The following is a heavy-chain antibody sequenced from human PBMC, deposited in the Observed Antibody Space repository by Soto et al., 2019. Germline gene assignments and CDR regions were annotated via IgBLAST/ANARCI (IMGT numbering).Heavy chain of an antibody. CDR1: GFTFVDYG. J-gene: IGHJ3*02. CDR2: IHWNGGST. V-gene: IGHV3-20*01. Sequence: EVQLVESGGGVVRPWGSLRLSCAASGFTFVDYGMSWVRQAPVMGLEWVSGIHWNGGSTGYADSVKGRFTIPRENAKNSLYLQINSPRAEDTALYHCARDLEGGSDFDISGQGTMVTDSS. CDR3: ARDLEGGSDFDI. D-gene: IGHD1-26*01.